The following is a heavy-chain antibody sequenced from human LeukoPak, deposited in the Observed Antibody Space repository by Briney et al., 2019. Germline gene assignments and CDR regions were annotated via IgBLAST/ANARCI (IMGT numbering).Heavy chain of an antibody. V-gene: IGHV3-21*01. J-gene: IGHJ4*02. CDR2: ISSSSSYI. CDR3: ARPTTIRYSSSSVFDY. Sequence: PGGSLRLSCAASGFTFSSYSMNWVRQAPGKGLEWVSSISSSSSYIYYADSVKGRFTISRDNAKNSLYLQRNSLRAEDTAVYYCARPTTIRYSSSSVFDYWGQGTLVTVSS. CDR1: GFTFSSYS. D-gene: IGHD6-6*01.